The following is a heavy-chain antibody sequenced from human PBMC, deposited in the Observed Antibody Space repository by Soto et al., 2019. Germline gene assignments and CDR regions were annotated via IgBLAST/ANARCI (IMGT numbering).Heavy chain of an antibody. J-gene: IGHJ6*02. CDR2: IIPIFPTP. CDR3: ARDKDRQQLGGNYYYIMDV. V-gene: IGHV1-69*12. CDR1: GGTFRTNA. D-gene: IGHD3-3*02. Sequence: QVQLVQSGAEVKKPGSSVKISCKASGGTFRTNAFSWVRQAPRQGLEWMGGIIPIFPTPDYAQKFQGRVTITADESTTTTYMELSSRRSEDTATYYCARDKDRQQLGGNYYYIMDVWGQGTTVTVSS.